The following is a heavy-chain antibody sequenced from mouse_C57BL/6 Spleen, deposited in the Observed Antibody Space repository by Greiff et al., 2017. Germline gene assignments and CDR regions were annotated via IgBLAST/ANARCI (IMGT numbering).Heavy chain of an antibody. CDR1: GFTFSSYG. V-gene: IGHV5-6*01. CDR3: ARQSDGYYFDY. J-gene: IGHJ2*01. Sequence: EVQRVESGGDLVKPGGSLKLSCAASGFTFSSYGMSWVRQTPDKRLEWVATISSGGSYTYYPDSVKGRFTISRDNAKNTLYLQMSSLKSEDTAMYYCARQSDGYYFDYWGQGTTLTVSS. D-gene: IGHD2-3*01. CDR2: ISSGGSYT.